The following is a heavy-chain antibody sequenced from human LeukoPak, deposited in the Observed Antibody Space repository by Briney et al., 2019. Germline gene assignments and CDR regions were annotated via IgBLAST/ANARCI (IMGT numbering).Heavy chain of an antibody. Sequence: GGSLRLSCAASGFTFSSYGMHWVRQAPGKGLEWVAFIRYDGSNKYYADSVKGRFTISRDNSKNTLYLQMNSLRAEDTAVYYCARDRSDSSSSNWFDPWGQGTLVTVSS. J-gene: IGHJ5*02. V-gene: IGHV3-30*02. D-gene: IGHD6-6*01. CDR2: IRYDGSNK. CDR1: GFTFSSYG. CDR3: ARDRSDSSSSNWFDP.